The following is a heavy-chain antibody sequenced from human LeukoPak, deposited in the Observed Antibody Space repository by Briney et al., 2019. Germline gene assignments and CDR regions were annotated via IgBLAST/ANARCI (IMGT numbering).Heavy chain of an antibody. CDR3: ARTFGANVLRAFDF. Sequence: GGSLRLSCAASGFTFSNYAMKWVRQAPGKGLEWVSTISDSGGGTYYADSVKGRFTISRDNSKNILYLQMNSLRAEDTAVYYCARTFGANVLRAFDFWGQGTLVTVSS. D-gene: IGHD4/OR15-4a*01. J-gene: IGHJ3*01. CDR2: ISDSGGGT. CDR1: GFTFSNYA. V-gene: IGHV3-23*01.